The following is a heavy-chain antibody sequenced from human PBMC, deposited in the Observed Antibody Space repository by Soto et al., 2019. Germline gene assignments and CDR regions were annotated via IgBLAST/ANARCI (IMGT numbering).Heavy chain of an antibody. CDR3: ASLAADDDS. CDR2: INPNSGGT. CDR1: VYTFTCYY. Sequence: XSVKVSCEASVYTFTCYYIHWVRQAPGQGLEWMGWINPNSGGTNYAQKFQGRVTMTRDTSISTAYMELSRLRSDDTAVYYCASLAADDDSWGQGPLVTVSS. V-gene: IGHV1-2*02. D-gene: IGHD6-13*01. J-gene: IGHJ4*02.